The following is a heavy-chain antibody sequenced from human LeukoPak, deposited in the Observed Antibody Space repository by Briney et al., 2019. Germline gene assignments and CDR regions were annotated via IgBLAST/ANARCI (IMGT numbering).Heavy chain of an antibody. J-gene: IGHJ5*02. D-gene: IGHD2-15*01. Sequence: SVKVSCKASGGTFSSYAISWVRQAPGQGLEWMGGIVPIFGTANYAQKFQGRVTITADESTSTAYMELSSLRSEDTAVYYCARESGYCSGGSCAGWFDPWGQGTLVTVSS. V-gene: IGHV1-69*13. CDR3: ARESGYCSGGSCAGWFDP. CDR1: GGTFSSYA. CDR2: IVPIFGTA.